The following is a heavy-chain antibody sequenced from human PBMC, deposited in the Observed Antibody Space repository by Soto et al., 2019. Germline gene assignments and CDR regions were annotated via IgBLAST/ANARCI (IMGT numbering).Heavy chain of an antibody. CDR3: AKDLSGSYYYYGMDV. J-gene: IGHJ6*02. CDR1: GFTFSSYA. Sequence: EVPLLESGGGLVQPGGSLRLSCAASGFTFSSYAMSWVRQAPGKGLEWVSAISGSGGSTYYADSVKGRFTISRDNSKNTLYLQMNSLRAEDTAVYYCAKDLSGSYYYYGMDVWGQGTTVTVFS. D-gene: IGHD1-26*01. V-gene: IGHV3-23*01. CDR2: ISGSGGST.